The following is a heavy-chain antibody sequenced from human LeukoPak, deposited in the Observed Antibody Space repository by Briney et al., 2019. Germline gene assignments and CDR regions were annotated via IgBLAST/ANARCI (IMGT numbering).Heavy chain of an antibody. V-gene: IGHV4-59*08. J-gene: IGHJ3*02. CDR3: ARPFYDILTGYQYDAFDI. D-gene: IGHD3-9*01. Sequence: ASETLSLTCTVSGGSISNFYWSWIRQPPGKGLEWIGYIYYNGSALYNPSLKSRVTMSVDTSKKQSSLKLSSVTAADTAVYYCARPFYDILTGYQYDAFDIWGQGTMVTVSS. CDR2: IYYNGSA. CDR1: GGSISNFY.